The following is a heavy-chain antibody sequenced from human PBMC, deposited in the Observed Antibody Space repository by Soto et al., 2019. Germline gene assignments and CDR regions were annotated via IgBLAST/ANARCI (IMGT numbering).Heavy chain of an antibody. Sequence: GGSLRLSCTASGFTFGDYAMSWFRQAPGKGLEWVGFIRSKAYGGTTEYAASVKGRFTISRDDSKSIAYLQMNSLKTEDTAVYYCTRGRGKTLRYFDWFPYYFDYWGQGTLVTVSS. D-gene: IGHD3-9*01. J-gene: IGHJ4*02. CDR1: GFTFGDYA. V-gene: IGHV3-49*03. CDR2: IRSKAYGGTT. CDR3: TRGRGKTLRYFDWFPYYFDY.